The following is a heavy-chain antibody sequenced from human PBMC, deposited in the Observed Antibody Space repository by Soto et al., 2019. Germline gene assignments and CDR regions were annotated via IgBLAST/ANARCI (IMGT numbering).Heavy chain of an antibody. J-gene: IGHJ6*02. CDR3: ASPYGDYDYYYYYGMDV. CDR1: GFTFSSYE. CDR2: ISSSGSTI. D-gene: IGHD4-17*01. Sequence: PGGSLRLSCAASGFTFSSYEMNWVRQAPGKGLEWVSYISSSGSTIYYADSVKGRFTISRDNAKNSLYLQMSSLRAEDTAVYYCASPYGDYDYYYYYGMDVWGQGTTVTV. V-gene: IGHV3-48*03.